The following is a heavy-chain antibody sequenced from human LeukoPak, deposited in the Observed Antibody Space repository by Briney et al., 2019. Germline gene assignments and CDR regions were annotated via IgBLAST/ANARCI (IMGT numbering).Heavy chain of an antibody. D-gene: IGHD3-9*01. CDR3: AKDGDNVLRYFDWLLSYYFDY. CDR1: GFTFSSYG. CDR2: IRYDGSNK. V-gene: IGHV3-30*02. Sequence: GGSLILSCAASGFTFSSYGMHWVRQAPGKGLEWVAFIRYDGSNKYYADSVKGRFTISRDNSKNTLYLQMNSLRAEDTAVYYCAKDGDNVLRYFDWLLSYYFDYWGQGTLVTVSS. J-gene: IGHJ4*02.